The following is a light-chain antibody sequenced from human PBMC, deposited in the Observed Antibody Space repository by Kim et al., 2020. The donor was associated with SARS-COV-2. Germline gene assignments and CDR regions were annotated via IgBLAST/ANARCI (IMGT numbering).Light chain of an antibody. CDR3: QRRRDWWT. CDR1: QSVSTY. J-gene: IGKJ1*01. V-gene: IGKV3-11*01. Sequence: EIVLTQSPATLSLSPGETATLSCRASQSVSTYLAWYQQRPGQAPRLLIYDASNRATDIPARFSGSGSGTDFTLTISSLEFEDSAVYYCQRRRDWWTFGQGTKLEI. CDR2: DAS.